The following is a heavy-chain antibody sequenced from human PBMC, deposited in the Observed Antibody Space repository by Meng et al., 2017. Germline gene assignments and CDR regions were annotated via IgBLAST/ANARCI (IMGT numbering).Heavy chain of an antibody. CDR2: IYHSGST. CDR3: ARDLEYYDSSPPTVFDY. V-gene: IGHV4-38-2*02. Sequence: SETLSLTCAVSGSSISSGYYWGWIRQPPGKGLEWIGSIYHSGSTYYNPSLKSRVTISVDTSKNQFSLKLSSVTAADTAVYYCARDLEYYDSSPPTVFDYWGQGTLVTVSS. D-gene: IGHD3-22*01. J-gene: IGHJ4*02. CDR1: GSSISSGYY.